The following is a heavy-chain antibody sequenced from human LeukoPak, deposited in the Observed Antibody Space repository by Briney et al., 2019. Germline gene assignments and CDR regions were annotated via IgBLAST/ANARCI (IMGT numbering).Heavy chain of an antibody. J-gene: IGHJ4*02. D-gene: IGHD3-3*01. Sequence: GGSLRLPCAASGFTFSSYAMSWVRQAPGKGLEWVSAISGSGGSTYYADSVKGRFTISRDNSKNTLYLQMNSLRAEDTAVYYCAKDLEWLLTVPYFDYWGQGTLVTVFS. CDR3: AKDLEWLLTVPYFDY. V-gene: IGHV3-23*01. CDR1: GFTFSSYA. CDR2: ISGSGGST.